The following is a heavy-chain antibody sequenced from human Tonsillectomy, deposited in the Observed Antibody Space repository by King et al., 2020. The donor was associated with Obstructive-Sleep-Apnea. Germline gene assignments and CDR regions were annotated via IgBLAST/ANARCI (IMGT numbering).Heavy chain of an antibody. CDR2: IYYSGST. Sequence: QLQESGPGLVKPSETLSLTCTVSGGSISSSSYYWGWIRQPPGKGLEWIGSIYYSGSTYYNPSLKSRVTISVDTSKNQFSPKLSPVTAADTAVYYCARDQQGVVTALPFDYWGQGTLVTVSS. V-gene: IGHV4-39*07. CDR1: GGSISSSSYY. J-gene: IGHJ4*02. D-gene: IGHD2-21*02. CDR3: ARDQQGVVTALPFDY.